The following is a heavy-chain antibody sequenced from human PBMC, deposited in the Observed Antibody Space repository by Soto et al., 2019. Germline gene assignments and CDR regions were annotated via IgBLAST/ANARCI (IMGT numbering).Heavy chain of an antibody. CDR2: ISSGGDT. V-gene: IGHV3-53*01. CDR1: GFSISTKY. D-gene: IGHD4-4*01. CDR3: ARDSGYSSAYWEHFFDL. J-gene: IGHJ4*02. Sequence: PGGSLRLSCAASGFSISTKYRSWVRQAPGKGLEWISVISSGGDTYYADSVKGRISISRDISSNTLYLQMNTLRPEDTAVYYCARDSGYSSAYWEHFFDLWGQGTLVTVSS.